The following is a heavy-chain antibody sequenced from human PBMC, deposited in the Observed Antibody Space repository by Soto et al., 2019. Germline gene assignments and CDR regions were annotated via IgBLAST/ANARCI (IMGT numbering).Heavy chain of an antibody. CDR1: GGSISSYY. V-gene: IGHV4-59*01. Sequence: SSETLSLTCTVSGGSISSYYWSWIRQPPGKGLEWIGYIYYSGSTNYNPSLKSRVTISVDTSKNQFSLKLSSVTAADTAVYYCARDRSRDGYNLVYRGQGTLVTVSS. D-gene: IGHD5-12*01. CDR2: IYYSGST. CDR3: ARDRSRDGYNLVY. J-gene: IGHJ4*02.